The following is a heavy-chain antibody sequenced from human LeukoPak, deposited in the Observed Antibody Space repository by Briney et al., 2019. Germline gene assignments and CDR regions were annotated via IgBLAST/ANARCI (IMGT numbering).Heavy chain of an antibody. CDR3: ARGTLVRGISY. CDR1: GESFTDYY. V-gene: IGHV4-34*01. J-gene: IGHJ4*02. CDR2: INHSGST. D-gene: IGHD3-10*02. Sequence: SETLSLTCAVYGESFTDYYWSWIRQSPGKGLEWIGDINHSGSTNYNPSLKSRVTISKDTSKKQFSLKLSSVTAADTAVYSCARGTLVRGISYWGQGALVTDSS.